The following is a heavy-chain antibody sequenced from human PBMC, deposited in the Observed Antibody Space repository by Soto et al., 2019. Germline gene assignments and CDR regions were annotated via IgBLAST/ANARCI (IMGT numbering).Heavy chain of an antibody. D-gene: IGHD1-1*01. V-gene: IGHV5-10-1*01. CDR3: ARQETGTRST. CDR2: IDPSDSYT. CDR1: GYSFTIYC. J-gene: IGHJ5*02. Sequence: GESLKISCKGSGYSFTIYCISWVRQMPGKGLEWMGRIDPSDSYTNYSPSFQGHVTISADKSISTAYPQWSSLKASDTAMYYCARQETGTRSTWGQGTLVTVSS.